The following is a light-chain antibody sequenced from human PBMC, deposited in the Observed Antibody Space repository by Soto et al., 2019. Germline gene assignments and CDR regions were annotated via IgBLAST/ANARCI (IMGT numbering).Light chain of an antibody. CDR3: QSYDSSLSAVL. V-gene: IGLV1-40*01. CDR2: GNS. J-gene: IGLJ2*01. Sequence: QSVLTQPPSVSGAPGQRVTISCTGSSSNIGTGYDVHWYQQLPGTAPKLLIYGNSNRPSGVPDRFSGSKSGTSASLAITGLQDEDEADYYCQSYDSSLSAVLFGGGTKLTVL. CDR1: SSNIGTGYD.